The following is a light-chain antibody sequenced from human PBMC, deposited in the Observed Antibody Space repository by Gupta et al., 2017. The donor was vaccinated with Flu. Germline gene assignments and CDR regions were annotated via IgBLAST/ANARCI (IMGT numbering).Light chain of an antibody. J-gene: IGKJ1*01. CDR2: LGS. CDR3: RQALQIPWT. V-gene: IGKV2-28*01. CDR1: QSLLYSSGHNY. Sequence: VTPGEPASISCRSSQSLLYSSGHNYLVCYLQNPGQSPQLLFYLGSNGASGVPGRFSGSGSGTDFTLKIDAVEAEDVGVYYCRQALQIPWTFGQGTKVEIK.